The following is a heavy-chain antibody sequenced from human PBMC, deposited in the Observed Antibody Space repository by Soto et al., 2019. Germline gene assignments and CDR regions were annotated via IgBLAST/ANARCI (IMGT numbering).Heavy chain of an antibody. CDR2: TYYRSKWYN. Sequence: IPWGKDCRSRCASYWYRKSPSRGLEWLGRTYYRSKWYNTYAESVKSRITINPDTSKNQFSLQLNSVTPEDTAVYFCARAGTTIFGMVPHFAYWGKGTLVPVSS. D-gene: IGHD3-3*01. V-gene: IGHV6-1*01. CDR3: ARAGTTIFGMVPHFAY. J-gene: IGHJ4*02. CDR1: WGKDCRSRCA.